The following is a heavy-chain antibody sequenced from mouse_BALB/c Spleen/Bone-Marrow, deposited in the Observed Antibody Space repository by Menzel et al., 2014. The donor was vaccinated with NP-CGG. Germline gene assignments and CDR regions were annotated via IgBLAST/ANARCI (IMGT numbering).Heavy chain of an antibody. V-gene: IGHV4-1*02. CDR1: GFDFSRHW. CDR3: ARGNYYGNLDY. CDR2: INPDSRTI. Sequence: EVQRVESGGGLVQPGGSLKLSCAASGFDFSRHWMSWVRQAPGKGLQWIGEINPDSRTINYAPSLKAKFIISRDNAKNTLCLQMSKVRSDDTALYYCARGNYYGNLDYWGQGTTLTVSS. D-gene: IGHD2-1*01. J-gene: IGHJ2*01.